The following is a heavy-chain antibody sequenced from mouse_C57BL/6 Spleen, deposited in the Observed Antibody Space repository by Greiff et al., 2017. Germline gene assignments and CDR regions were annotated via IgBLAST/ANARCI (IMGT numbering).Heavy chain of an antibody. CDR3: ARYDYGSEDDY. CDR2: IYPGSGNT. D-gene: IGHD1-1*01. V-gene: IGHV1-76*01. Sequence: QVQLQQSGAELVRPGASVKLSCKASGYTFTDYYINWVKQRPGQGLEWIARIYPGSGNTYYNEKFKGKATLTAEKSSSTAYMQLSSLTSEDSAVYFCARYDYGSEDDYWGQGTTLTVSS. CDR1: GYTFTDYY. J-gene: IGHJ2*01.